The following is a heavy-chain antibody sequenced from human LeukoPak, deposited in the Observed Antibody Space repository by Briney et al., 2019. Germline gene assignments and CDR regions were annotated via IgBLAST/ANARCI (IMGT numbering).Heavy chain of an antibody. CDR3: AKDDGHIGPSWFDP. Sequence: AGGSLRLSCAASGFTFSSYAMGWVRQAPGKGLEWVSAISGSGGSTYYADSVKGRFTISRDNSKNTLYLQMNSLRAEDTAVYYCAKDDGHIGPSWFDPWGQGTLVTVSS. CDR1: GFTFSSYA. J-gene: IGHJ5*02. D-gene: IGHD2-21*01. V-gene: IGHV3-23*01. CDR2: ISGSGGST.